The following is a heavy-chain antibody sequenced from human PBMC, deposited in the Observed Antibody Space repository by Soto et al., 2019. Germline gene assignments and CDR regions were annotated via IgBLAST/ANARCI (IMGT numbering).Heavy chain of an antibody. CDR3: ARETREYSSTKTGNYYYGMDV. CDR1: GYTFTSYA. V-gene: IGHV1-3*01. J-gene: IGHJ6*02. CDR2: INAGNGNT. Sequence: ASVKVSCKASGYTFTSYAMHWVRQAPGQRLEWMGWINAGNGNTKYSQKFQGRVTITADESTSTAYMELSSLRSEDTAVYYCARETREYSSTKTGNYYYGMDVWGQGTTVTVSS. D-gene: IGHD6-6*01.